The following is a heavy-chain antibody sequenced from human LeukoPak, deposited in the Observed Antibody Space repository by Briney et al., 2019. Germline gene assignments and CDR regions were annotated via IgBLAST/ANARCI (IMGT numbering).Heavy chain of an antibody. Sequence: GASVKVSCKASGYTFTGYYMHWVRQAPGQGLEWMGWINPNNGGTNYAQKFQGRVTMTRDTSISTAYMELSRLKSDDTAVYYCSSGYPHANSYMHVWGKGTTVTVSS. V-gene: IGHV1-2*02. CDR2: INPNNGGT. J-gene: IGHJ6*03. D-gene: IGHD5-12*01. CDR1: GYTFTGYY. CDR3: SSGYPHANSYMHV.